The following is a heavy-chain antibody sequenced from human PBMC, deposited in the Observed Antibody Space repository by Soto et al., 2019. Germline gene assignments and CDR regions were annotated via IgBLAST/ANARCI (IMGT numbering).Heavy chain of an antibody. CDR2: IKQDGSEK. V-gene: IGHV3-7*03. CDR3: AKDHDEDFGYDLDYFNY. J-gene: IGHJ4*02. CDR1: GFIFSSYW. Sequence: GGSLRLSCAASGFIFSSYWMSWVRQAPGKGLEWVANIKQDGSEKYYADSVKGRFTISRDNAKNSLYLEMNSLRSEDTALYYCAKDHDEDFGYDLDYFNYWGRGTLVTVSS. D-gene: IGHD5-12*01.